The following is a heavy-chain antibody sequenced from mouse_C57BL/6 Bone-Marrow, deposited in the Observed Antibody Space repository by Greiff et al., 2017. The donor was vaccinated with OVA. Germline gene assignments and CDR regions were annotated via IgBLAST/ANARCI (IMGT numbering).Heavy chain of an antibody. CDR1: GYTFTSYW. Sequence: VQLQQPGAELVKPGASVKMSCKASGYTFTSYWITWVKQRPGQGLEWIGDIYPGSGSTNYNEKFKGKATLTVDTSSSTAYMQLSSLTSEDSAVYYCARRDRDYAMDYWGQGTSVTVSS. J-gene: IGHJ4*01. CDR2: IYPGSGST. V-gene: IGHV1-55*01. CDR3: ARRDRDYAMDY. D-gene: IGHD2-14*01.